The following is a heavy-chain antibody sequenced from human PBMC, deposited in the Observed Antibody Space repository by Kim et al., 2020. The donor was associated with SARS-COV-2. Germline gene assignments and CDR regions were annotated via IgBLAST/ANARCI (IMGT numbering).Heavy chain of an antibody. Sequence: GGSLRLSCTASGFIFSNACMSWVRQAPGKGLEWVGRIRSKTKGGTTDYAAPVKGRFTISRDDSKNTVYLQMNSLKTEDTAVYYCTTVVSGRGWY. CDR1: GFIFSNAC. V-gene: IGHV3-15*01. J-gene: IGHJ2*01. D-gene: IGHD6-25*01. CDR3: TTVVSGRGWY. CDR2: IRSKTKGGTT.